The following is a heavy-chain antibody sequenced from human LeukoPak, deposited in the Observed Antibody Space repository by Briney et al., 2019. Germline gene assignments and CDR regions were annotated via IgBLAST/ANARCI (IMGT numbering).Heavy chain of an antibody. D-gene: IGHD3-10*01. CDR3: ARGPPVRGVMWRSLTRFDC. Sequence: PSETLSLTCAVYGGSFSGYYWSWIRQPPGKGLEWIGEINHSGSTNYNPSLKSRVTISVDTSKNQFSLKLSSVTAADTAVYYCARGPPVRGVMWRSLTRFDCWGQGTLVTVSS. CDR2: INHSGST. V-gene: IGHV4-34*01. J-gene: IGHJ4*02. CDR1: GGSFSGYY.